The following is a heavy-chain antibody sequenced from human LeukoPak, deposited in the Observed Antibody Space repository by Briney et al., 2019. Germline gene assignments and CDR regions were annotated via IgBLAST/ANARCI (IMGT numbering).Heavy chain of an antibody. CDR2: IYYSGST. D-gene: IGHD4/OR15-4a*01. V-gene: IGHV4-39*01. Sequence: PSETLSLTYTVSGGSISSSSYYWGWIRQPPGKGLEWIGSIYYSGSTYYNPSLKSRVTISVDTSKNQFSLKLSSVTAADTAVYYCARARALTIGLYYYYMGVWGKGTTVTVSS. J-gene: IGHJ6*03. CDR1: GGSISSSSYY. CDR3: ARARALTIGLYYYYMGV.